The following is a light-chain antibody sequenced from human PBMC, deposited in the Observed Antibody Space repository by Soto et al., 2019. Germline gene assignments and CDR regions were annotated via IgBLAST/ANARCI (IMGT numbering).Light chain of an antibody. CDR3: QQYGSSPPT. CDR1: QSVSSRF. Sequence: EVALTQSPGTLSLSPGERVNLSCSASQSVSSRFVDWYQHKTHQPPGLLISGATNTATGIPDRFSGSGSGADFTRTIGRLEPADFAVYYCQQYGSSPPTFGGGTKVEIK. CDR2: GAT. J-gene: IGKJ4*01. V-gene: IGKV3-20*01.